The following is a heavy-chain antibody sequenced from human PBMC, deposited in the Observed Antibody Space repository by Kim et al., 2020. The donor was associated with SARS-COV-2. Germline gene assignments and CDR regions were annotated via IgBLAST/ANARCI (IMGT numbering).Heavy chain of an antibody. Sequence: GGSLRLSCAASGFIFSNYGMHWVRQAPGKGLEWVADIYYDGSNKDYEESVKGRFTISRDNSKNTLFLQMNNLRVEDTAVYYCARDPDSGAIGLFDYWGQGTLVTVSS. D-gene: IGHD1-26*01. CDR2: IYYDGSNK. CDR1: GFIFSNYG. V-gene: IGHV3-33*01. CDR3: ARDPDSGAIGLFDY. J-gene: IGHJ4*02.